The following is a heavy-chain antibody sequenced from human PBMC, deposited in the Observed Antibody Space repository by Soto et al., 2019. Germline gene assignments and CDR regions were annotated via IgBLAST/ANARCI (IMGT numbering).Heavy chain of an antibody. J-gene: IGHJ4*02. CDR3: ASRSPAIDY. V-gene: IGHV3-21*01. Sequence: GGSLRLSCAASGFTFSSYTMNWVRQAPGKGLEWVSSISSSSSYIYYADSVKGRFTISRDNAKNSLYLQMNGLRAEDTAVYYCASRSPAIDYWGQGTQVTVSS. D-gene: IGHD2-2*01. CDR2: ISSSSSYI. CDR1: GFTFSSYT.